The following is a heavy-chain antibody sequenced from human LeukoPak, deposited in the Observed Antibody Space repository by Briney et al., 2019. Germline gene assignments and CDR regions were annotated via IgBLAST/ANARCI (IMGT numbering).Heavy chain of an antibody. CDR3: AREKANYYFDY. Sequence: SQTLSLTCTVSGGSISSGGYYWSWIRQPPGKGLEWIGYIYYSGSTYYNPSLKSRVTISVDTSKNQFSLKLSSVTAADTAVYYCAREKANYYFDYWGQGTLVTVSS. D-gene: IGHD2-8*01. CDR2: IYYSGST. J-gene: IGHJ4*02. CDR1: GGSISSGGYY. V-gene: IGHV4-31*03.